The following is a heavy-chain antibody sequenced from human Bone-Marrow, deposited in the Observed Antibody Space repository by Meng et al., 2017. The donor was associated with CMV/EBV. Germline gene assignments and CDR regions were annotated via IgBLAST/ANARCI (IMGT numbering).Heavy chain of an antibody. Sequence: GESLKISCKVYGFSLSDHGINWVRQVPGKGLEWVSFIRSKPYGGTTEYAASVKGRFIISRDDSKGIAYLQMNSLKTEDTAVYYCARDLMFPPHYGMDVWGQGTTVTVSS. J-gene: IGHJ6*02. CDR1: GFSLSDHG. CDR3: ARDLMFPPHYGMDV. V-gene: IGHV3-49*04. CDR2: IRSKPYGGTT. D-gene: IGHD3-10*02.